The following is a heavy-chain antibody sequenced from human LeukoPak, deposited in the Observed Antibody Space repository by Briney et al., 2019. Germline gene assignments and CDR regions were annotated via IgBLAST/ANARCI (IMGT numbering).Heavy chain of an antibody. CDR2: IYTSGST. Sequence: SQTLSLTCTVSGGSISSGGYYWSWIRQPAGKGLEWIGRIYTSGSTNYNPSLKSRVTISVDTSKNQFSLKLSSVTAADTAVYYCARDLYGGNSVYWFDPWGQGTLVTVSS. V-gene: IGHV4-61*02. CDR3: ARDLYGGNSVYWFDP. CDR1: GGSISSGGYY. D-gene: IGHD4-23*01. J-gene: IGHJ5*02.